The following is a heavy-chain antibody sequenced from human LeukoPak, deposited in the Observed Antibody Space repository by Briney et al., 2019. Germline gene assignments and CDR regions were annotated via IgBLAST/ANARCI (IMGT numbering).Heavy chain of an antibody. J-gene: IGHJ3*01. D-gene: IGHD4-23*01. CDR1: GFSFSSYG. CDR3: VSKRDYGGNPHDALDF. Sequence: AGGSLRLSCAASGFSFSSYGMHWVRQAPGKGLEWVAFIHYDGINKYYADSVKGRFTISRDNSNNMLYLEMNSLRAQDTAVYCCVSKRDYGGNPHDALDFWGQGTVVIVSS. CDR2: IHYDGINK. V-gene: IGHV3-30*02.